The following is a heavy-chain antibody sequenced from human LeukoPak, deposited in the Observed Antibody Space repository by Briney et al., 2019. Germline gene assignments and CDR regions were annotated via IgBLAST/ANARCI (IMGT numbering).Heavy chain of an antibody. CDR2: MSPSSGNS. J-gene: IGHJ6*02. V-gene: IGHV1-8*02. Sequence: ASVKVSCKASGYTFTTYDINWVRQAPGQGLXWLGWMSPSSGNSGYAQRFQDRVTMTRDITDSTAYMELRSLRSNDTAVYFCTRGYYHYGLDVWGQGTTVTVSS. CDR3: TRGYYHYGLDV. CDR1: GYTFTTYD.